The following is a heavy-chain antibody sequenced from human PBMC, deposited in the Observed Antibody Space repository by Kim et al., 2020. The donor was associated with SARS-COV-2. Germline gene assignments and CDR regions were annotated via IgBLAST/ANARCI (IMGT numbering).Heavy chain of an antibody. V-gene: IGHV3-43*02. J-gene: IGHJ6*04. CDR3: AKDRTRITMVRAVIIPVGSYYYGMDT. CDR1: GFTFDDYA. Sequence: GGSLRLSCAASGFTFDDYAMHWVRQAPGKGLEWVSLISGDGGSTYHADSVKGRFTISRDNSKNSLYLQMNSLRTEDTALYYCAKDRTRITMVRAVIIPVGSYYYGMDTWGKGTTVTVSS. CDR2: ISGDGGST. D-gene: IGHD3-10*01.